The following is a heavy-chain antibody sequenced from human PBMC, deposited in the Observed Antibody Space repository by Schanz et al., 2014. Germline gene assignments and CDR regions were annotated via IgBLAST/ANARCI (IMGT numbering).Heavy chain of an antibody. CDR3: ARKMKLGVYGSKGHDSLDI. Sequence: EVQLVESGGGLVQPGKSLRLSCAASGFTFDKYAMHWVRQAPGKGLEWVSVISWNSGTIGYADSVKGRFTISRDNAKNTLYLQMNTLRAEDTAVYYCARKMKLGVYGSKGHDSLDIWGQGTMVTVSA. V-gene: IGHV3-9*01. D-gene: IGHD4-17*01. CDR2: ISWNSGTI. CDR1: GFTFDKYA. J-gene: IGHJ3*02.